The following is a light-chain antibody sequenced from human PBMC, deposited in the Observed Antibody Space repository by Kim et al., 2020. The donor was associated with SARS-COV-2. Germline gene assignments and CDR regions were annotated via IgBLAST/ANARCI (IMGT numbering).Light chain of an antibody. CDR3: QQYYNTPYT. Sequence: RATINCKSSQSVLHNSKNKNYLAWYQQKPGQPPKRLIYWASTRDSGVPDRVSGSGSGTDFTLTIGSLQAEDVAVYYCQQYYNTPYTFGQGTKLEI. CDR2: WAS. CDR1: QSVLHNSKNKNY. V-gene: IGKV4-1*01. J-gene: IGKJ2*01.